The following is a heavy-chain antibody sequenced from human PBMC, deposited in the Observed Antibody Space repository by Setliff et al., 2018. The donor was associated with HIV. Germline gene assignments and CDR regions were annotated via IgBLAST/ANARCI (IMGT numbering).Heavy chain of an antibody. V-gene: IGHV4-38-2*02. J-gene: IGHJ4*02. CDR2: IYHSGST. Sequence: PSETLSLTCAVSGYSISSGYHWGWIRQPPGKGLEWFGSIYHSGSTYYNPSLKSRVTMSVDTSKNQFSLRLSSVTAADTAVYYCARDQKGYSYGYFDSWGQGTLVTVSS. CDR1: GYSISSGYH. D-gene: IGHD5-18*01. CDR3: ARDQKGYSYGYFDS.